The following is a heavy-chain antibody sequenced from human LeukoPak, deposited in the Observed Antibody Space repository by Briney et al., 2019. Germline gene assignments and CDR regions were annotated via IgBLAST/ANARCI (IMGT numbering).Heavy chain of an antibody. D-gene: IGHD3-16*01. V-gene: IGHV3-21*01. J-gene: IGHJ4*02. Sequence: PGGSLRLSCAASGFSFSSHSMSWVRQAPGKGLEWVSSISGGGGYIYYADSMKGRFTISRDNAKNSLFLQMNGLRVEDTAVYYCARGDAFSGDHWGQGTLVTVSS. CDR3: ARGDAFSGDH. CDR1: GFSFSSHS. CDR2: ISGGGGYI.